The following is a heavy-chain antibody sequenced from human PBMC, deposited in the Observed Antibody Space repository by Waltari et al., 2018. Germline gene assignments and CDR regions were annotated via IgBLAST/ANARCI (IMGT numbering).Heavy chain of an antibody. Sequence: EVQLVESGGGLVQPGGSLRLHCAASGFLLSSYWMGWVRQAPGKGLECVANIKQDGSEKKYVDSVKGRFTISRDNAKNSLYLQMNSLRVDDTAVYYCTKSPAPWGQGTLVTVSS. V-gene: IGHV3-7*01. CDR2: IKQDGSEK. CDR1: GFLLSSYW. J-gene: IGHJ5*02. D-gene: IGHD2-2*01. CDR3: TKSPAP.